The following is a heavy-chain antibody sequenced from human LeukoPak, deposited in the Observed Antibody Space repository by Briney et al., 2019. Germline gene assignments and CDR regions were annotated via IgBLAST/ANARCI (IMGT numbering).Heavy chain of an antibody. V-gene: IGHV3-66*01. D-gene: IGHD3-10*01. CDR3: ATGERMVRGDGVDY. CDR2: IYSGGST. J-gene: IGHJ4*02. Sequence: GGSLRLSCAASGFTVRNNYMSGVRQAPGKGVEWVSVIYSGGSTYYADSVKGRFTISRDNSKNTLYLQMNSLRAEDTAVYFCATGERMVRGDGVDYWGQGTLVTVSS. CDR1: GFTVRNNY.